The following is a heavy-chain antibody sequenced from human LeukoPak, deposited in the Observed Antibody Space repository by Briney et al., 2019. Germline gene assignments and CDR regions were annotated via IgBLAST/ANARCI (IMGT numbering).Heavy chain of an antibody. J-gene: IGHJ4*02. CDR2: IIPIFGTA. CDR3: ARFLYSSGGPAAGPFDY. CDR1: GGTFSSYA. Sequence: SVKVSCKASGGTFSSYAISWLRQAPGQGLEWMGRIIPIFGTANYAQKFQGRVTITTDESTSTAYMELSSLRSEDTAVYYCARFLYSSGGPAAGPFDYWGQGTLVTVSS. D-gene: IGHD6-19*01. V-gene: IGHV1-69*05.